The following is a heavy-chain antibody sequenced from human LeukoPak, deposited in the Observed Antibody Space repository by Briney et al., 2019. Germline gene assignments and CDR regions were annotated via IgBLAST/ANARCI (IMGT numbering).Heavy chain of an antibody. J-gene: IGHJ6*03. CDR1: GGSISSGSYY. CDR2: IYTSGST. CDR3: ATYIVVVREDYYYYMDV. D-gene: IGHD2-2*01. V-gene: IGHV4-61*02. Sequence: SQTLSLTCTVSGGSISSGSYYWSWIRQPAGQGLEWIGRIYTSGSTNYNPSLKSRVTISVDTSKNQFSLKLSSVTAADTAVYYCATYIVVVREDYYYYMDVWGKGTTVTVSS.